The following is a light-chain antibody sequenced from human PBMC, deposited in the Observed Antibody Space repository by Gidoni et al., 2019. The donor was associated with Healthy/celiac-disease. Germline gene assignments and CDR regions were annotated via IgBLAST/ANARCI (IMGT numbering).Light chain of an antibody. V-gene: IGKV1-39*01. CDR2: AAS. J-gene: IGKJ4*02. CDR3: QQSNSSPLT. CDR1: QSISSY. Sequence: LQLTQSLSSLSASVGDRVTITCRASQSISSYLNWYQQKPGKAPKLLIYAASSLQSGVPSRFSGSGSGTDFTLTISSLQPEDFATYYCQQSNSSPLTFGGGTKVEIK.